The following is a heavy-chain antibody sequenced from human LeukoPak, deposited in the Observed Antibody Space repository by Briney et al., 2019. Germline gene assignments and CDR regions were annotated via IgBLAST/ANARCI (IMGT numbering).Heavy chain of an antibody. Sequence: GGSLSLSCAASGFTFSDYYMSWIRQAPGKGLEWVSYISSSSSTIYYADSVKGRFTISRDNAKNSLYLQMNSLRAEDTAVYYCARAGGYYDSSGYFHWGQGTLVTVSS. V-gene: IGHV3-11*01. CDR2: ISSSSSTI. CDR1: GFTFSDYY. J-gene: IGHJ4*02. D-gene: IGHD3-22*01. CDR3: ARAGGYYDSSGYFH.